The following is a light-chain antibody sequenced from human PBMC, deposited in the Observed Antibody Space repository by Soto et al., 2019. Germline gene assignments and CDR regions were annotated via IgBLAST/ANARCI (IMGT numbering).Light chain of an antibody. J-gene: IGKJ1*01. CDR2: GAS. CDR3: QQYNNWPPTT. V-gene: IGKV3-15*01. Sequence: EIVMTQSPATLSVSPGESVTLSCRASESVTSKLAWYQQKPGQAPRLLIYGASTRATGISARFTGSGSGTEFILTISSLQSEDFAVYYCQQYNNWPPTTFGQGTKVEIK. CDR1: ESVTSK.